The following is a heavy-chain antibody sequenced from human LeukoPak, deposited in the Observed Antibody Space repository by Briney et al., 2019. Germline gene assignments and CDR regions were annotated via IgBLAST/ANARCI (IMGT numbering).Heavy chain of an antibody. V-gene: IGHV4-61*02. CDR1: GDSISSGSYY. CDR3: AREDYYDNWFDP. D-gene: IGHD3-22*01. CDR2: IYTSGST. J-gene: IGHJ5*02. Sequence: SETLSLTCTVSGDSISSGSYYWRWIRQPAGKGLEWIGRIYTSGSTNYNPSLKSRVTISVDTSKNQFSLKLSSVTAADTAVYYCAREDYYDNWFDPWGQGTLVTVSS.